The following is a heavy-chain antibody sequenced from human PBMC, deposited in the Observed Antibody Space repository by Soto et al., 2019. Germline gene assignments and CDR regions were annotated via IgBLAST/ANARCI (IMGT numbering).Heavy chain of an antibody. CDR2: TYYRSKWYN. D-gene: IGHD2-2*01. Sequence: SHTLSLTCAISGDSVSSNSAAWNWIGQSPSRGLEWLGRTYYRSKWYNDYAVSVKSRITINPDTSKNQFSLQLNSVTPEDTAVYYCARGRYCSSTSCYTMDYYYYYMAVWGQGTTVTVSS. CDR1: GDSVSSNSAA. J-gene: IGHJ6*03. CDR3: ARGRYCSSTSCYTMDYYYYYMAV. V-gene: IGHV6-1*01.